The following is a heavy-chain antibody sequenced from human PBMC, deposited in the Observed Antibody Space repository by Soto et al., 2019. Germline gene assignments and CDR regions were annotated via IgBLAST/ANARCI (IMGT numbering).Heavy chain of an antibody. V-gene: IGHV3-23*01. CDR2: FRTSGDGGTT. Sequence: PAGSLILSCGPSGHPFSSYSLSSVRPATGQGQEWVSGFRTSGDGGTTYYADSVKGRFTISRDNSKNMLLLQMNSLRAEDTAIYYCAKKVNSGPVSQYVDYWGQGTLVTVS. D-gene: IGHD1-1*01. J-gene: IGHJ4*02. CDR3: AKKVNSGPVSQYVDY. CDR1: GHPFSSYS.